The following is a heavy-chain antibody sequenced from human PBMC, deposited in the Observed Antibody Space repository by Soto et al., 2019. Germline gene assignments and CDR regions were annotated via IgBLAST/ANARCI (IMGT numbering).Heavy chain of an antibody. CDR2: INHSGST. Sequence: QVQLQQWGAGLLKPSETLSLTCAVYGGSFSGYYWSWIRQPPGKGLEWIGEINHSGSTNYNPSLKSRVTISVDTSKNQFALKLSSVTAADTAVYYWARGRHLYSSGWTIEYFQHWGQGTLVTVSS. D-gene: IGHD6-19*01. CDR3: ARGRHLYSSGWTIEYFQH. J-gene: IGHJ1*01. V-gene: IGHV4-34*01. CDR1: GGSFSGYY.